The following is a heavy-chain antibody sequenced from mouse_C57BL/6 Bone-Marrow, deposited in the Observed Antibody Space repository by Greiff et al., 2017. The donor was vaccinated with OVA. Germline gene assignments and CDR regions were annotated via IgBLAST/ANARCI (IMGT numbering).Heavy chain of an antibody. V-gene: IGHV3-6*01. D-gene: IGHD1-1*01. CDR2: ISYDGSN. Sequence: VQLKESGPGLVKPSQSLSLTCSVTGYSITSGYYWNWIRQFPGNKLEWMGYISYDGSNNYNPSLKNRISITRDTSKNQFFLKLNSVTTEDTATYYCAYYYGSSYGAMDYWGQGTSVTVSS. CDR1: GYSITSGYY. CDR3: AYYYGSSYGAMDY. J-gene: IGHJ4*01.